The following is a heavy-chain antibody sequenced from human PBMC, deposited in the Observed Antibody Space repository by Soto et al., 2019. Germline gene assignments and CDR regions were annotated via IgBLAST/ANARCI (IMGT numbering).Heavy chain of an antibody. V-gene: IGHV3-48*02. CDR3: ARGEEVGY. J-gene: IGHJ4*02. CDR2: IGAGSDTI. CDR1: GFTFRNFG. D-gene: IGHD2-21*01. Sequence: EVQLVESGGGLVQPGGSLRLSCTASGFTFRNFGMNWVRQAPGNGLEWVSYIGAGSDTILYADSVKGRFTISRDDARNSLFLQMNSLRDEDTAVYYCARGEEVGYWGQGTLVTVSA.